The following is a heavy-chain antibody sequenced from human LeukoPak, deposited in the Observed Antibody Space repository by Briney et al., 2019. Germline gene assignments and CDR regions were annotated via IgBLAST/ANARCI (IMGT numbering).Heavy chain of an antibody. Sequence: SETLSLTCAVYGESFSGYYWSWIRQPPGKGLEWIGEINHRGNTNYNPSLKSRVSMSVDTSKNQFSLKLSFVTAADTAVYYCASRVPDSIAYWGQGTLVTVSS. V-gene: IGHV4-34*01. CDR2: INHRGNT. CDR3: ASRVPDSIAY. D-gene: IGHD4-11*01. J-gene: IGHJ4*02. CDR1: GESFSGYY.